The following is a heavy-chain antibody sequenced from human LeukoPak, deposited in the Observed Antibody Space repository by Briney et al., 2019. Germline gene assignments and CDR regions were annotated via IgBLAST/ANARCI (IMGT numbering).Heavy chain of an antibody. D-gene: IGHD6-19*01. CDR1: GGSFSGYY. J-gene: IGHJ2*01. CDR3: ARSIAVAGPRYFDL. CDR2: INHSGST. Sequence: SETLSLTCAVYGGSFSGYYWSWIRQPPGKGLEWIGEINHSGSTNYNPSLKSRVTISVDTSKNQFSLKLSSVTAADTAVYYCARSIAVAGPRYFDLWGRGTLGTVSS. V-gene: IGHV4-34*01.